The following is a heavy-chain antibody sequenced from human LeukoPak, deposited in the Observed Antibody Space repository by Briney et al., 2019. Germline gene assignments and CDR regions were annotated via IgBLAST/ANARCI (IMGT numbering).Heavy chain of an antibody. J-gene: IGHJ4*02. Sequence: GGSLRLSCAASGFTFSYYGMQWVRQAPGKGLEWVALIWHDGGKRYYADSVKGRFTISRDNSKNTLYLQMNSLRAEDTAVYYCAREWQFGDYGLAYWGQGTLVTVSS. CDR1: GFTFSYYG. D-gene: IGHD4-17*01. CDR3: AREWQFGDYGLAY. V-gene: IGHV3-30*02. CDR2: IWHDGGKR.